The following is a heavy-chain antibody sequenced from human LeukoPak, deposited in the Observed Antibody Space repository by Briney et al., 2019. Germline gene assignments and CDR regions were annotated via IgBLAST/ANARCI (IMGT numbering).Heavy chain of an antibody. D-gene: IGHD6-13*01. Sequence: SETLSLTCTVSGGSISSYYWSWIRQPPGKGLEWIGYIYYSGSANYNPSLKSRVTISVDTSKNQFSLKLSSVTAADTAVYYCATGIAAAGSDYWGQGTLVTVSS. CDR3: ATGIAAAGSDY. J-gene: IGHJ4*02. V-gene: IGHV4-59*01. CDR2: IYYSGSA. CDR1: GGSISSYY.